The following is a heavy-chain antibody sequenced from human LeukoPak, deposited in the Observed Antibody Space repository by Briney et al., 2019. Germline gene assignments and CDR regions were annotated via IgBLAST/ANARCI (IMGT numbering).Heavy chain of an antibody. J-gene: IGHJ4*02. D-gene: IGHD6-13*01. CDR3: ARVRXAAGTXNLFDY. CDR2: IYYSGST. CDR1: GGSISSGGYY. Sequence: SETLSLTCTVSGGSISSGGYYWSWIRQHPGKGLEWIGYIYYSGSTYYNPSLKSRVTISVDTSKNQFSLKLSSVTAADTAVYYCARVRXAAGTXNLFDYXGQGXL. V-gene: IGHV4-31*03.